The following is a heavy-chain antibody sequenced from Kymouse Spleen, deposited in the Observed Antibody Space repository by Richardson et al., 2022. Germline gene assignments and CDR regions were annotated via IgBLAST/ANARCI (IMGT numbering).Heavy chain of an antibody. CDR3: AKDFFITMVRGVRYFDY. D-gene: IGHD3-10*01. J-gene: IGHJ4*02. Sequence: QVQLVESGGGVVQPGRSLRLSCAASGFTFSSYGMHWVRQAPGKGLEWVAVISYDGSNKYYADSVKGRFTISRDNSKNTLYLQMNSLRAEDTAVYYCAKDFFITMVRGVRYFDYWGQGTLVTVSS. V-gene: IGHV3-30*18. CDR2: ISYDGSNK. CDR1: GFTFSSYG.